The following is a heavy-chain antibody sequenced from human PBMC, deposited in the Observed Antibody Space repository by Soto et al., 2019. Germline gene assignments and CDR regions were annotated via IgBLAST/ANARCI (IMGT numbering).Heavy chain of an antibody. D-gene: IGHD3-10*01. CDR2: INHSGST. CDR1: GGSFSGYY. J-gene: IGHJ5*02. Sequence: SETLSLTCAVYGGSFSGYYWSWIRQPPGKGLEWIGEINHSGSTNYNPSLKSRVTISVDTSKNQFSLKLSSVTAADTAVYYCARVGIGWFDPWGQGTLVTVSS. V-gene: IGHV4-34*01. CDR3: ARVGIGWFDP.